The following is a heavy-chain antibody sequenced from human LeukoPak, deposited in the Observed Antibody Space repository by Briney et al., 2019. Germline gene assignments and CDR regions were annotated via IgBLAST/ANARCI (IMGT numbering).Heavy chain of an antibody. CDR3: ARPSRSTGPAY. CDR2: ISSTSNTI. V-gene: IGHV3-48*02. J-gene: IGHJ4*02. CDR1: GFIFSNYS. Sequence: PGGSLRLSCAASGFIFSNYSMNWVRQAPGKGLEWVSWISSTSNTIYYADSVKGRFTISRDNAKNSLDLHMNSLRDEDTAVYYCARPSRSTGPAYWGQGTLVTVSS. D-gene: IGHD2-2*01.